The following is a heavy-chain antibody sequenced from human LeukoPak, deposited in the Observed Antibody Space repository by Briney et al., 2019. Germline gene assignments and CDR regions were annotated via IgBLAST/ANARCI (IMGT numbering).Heavy chain of an antibody. V-gene: IGHV3-11*01. CDR2: ISSSGSTI. D-gene: IGHD6-13*01. J-gene: IGHJ4*02. CDR1: GFTFSDYY. CDR3: ARAAAAGTYLDY. Sequence: GGSLRLSCAASGFTFSDYYMSWIRQAPGKGLEWVSYISSSGSTIYYADSAKGRFTISRDNAKNSLYLQMNSLRAEDTAVYYCARAAAAGTYLDYWGQGTLVTVSS.